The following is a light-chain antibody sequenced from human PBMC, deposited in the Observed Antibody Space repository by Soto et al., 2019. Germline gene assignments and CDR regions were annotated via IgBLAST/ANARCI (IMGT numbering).Light chain of an antibody. J-gene: IGKJ4*01. CDR3: QQYYSTPLT. Sequence: DIVLTQSPDSLAVSLGERATINCKSSQSILSTSNNKNYLAWYQQKPGQPPKLFIYWASTRESGVPDRFSGSGPGTDFTLTVTSLQAEDVAVYFCQQYYSTPLTFGGGTKVEIK. CDR1: QSILSTSNNKNY. CDR2: WAS. V-gene: IGKV4-1*01.